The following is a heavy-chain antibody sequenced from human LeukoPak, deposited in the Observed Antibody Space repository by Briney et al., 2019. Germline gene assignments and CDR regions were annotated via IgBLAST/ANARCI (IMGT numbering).Heavy chain of an antibody. CDR3: AREGDCSSTSCYLGFDY. Sequence: ASVKVSCKASGYSFTDHYLHWVRQAPGQGLEWMGWISAYNGNTNYAQKLQGRVTMTTDTSTSTAYMELRSLRSDDTAVYYCAREGDCSSTSCYLGFDYWGQGTLVTVSS. J-gene: IGHJ4*02. V-gene: IGHV1-18*04. CDR1: GYSFTDHY. CDR2: ISAYNGNT. D-gene: IGHD2-2*01.